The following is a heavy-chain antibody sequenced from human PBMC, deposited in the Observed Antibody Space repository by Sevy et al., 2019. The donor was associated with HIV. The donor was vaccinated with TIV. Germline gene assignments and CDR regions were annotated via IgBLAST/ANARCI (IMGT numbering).Heavy chain of an antibody. CDR3: ARSGGYSDYGMDV. Sequence: GALRLSCVSSGFTFSTYDMHWVRQVTGKGLEWISGVGPAGDQFYPGSVKGRFTISRENAKNSIYLQMNNLRAGDTAVYYCARSGGYSDYGMDVWGQGTTVTFSS. J-gene: IGHJ6*02. D-gene: IGHD5-12*01. V-gene: IGHV3-13*05. CDR2: VGPAGDQ. CDR1: GFTFSTYD.